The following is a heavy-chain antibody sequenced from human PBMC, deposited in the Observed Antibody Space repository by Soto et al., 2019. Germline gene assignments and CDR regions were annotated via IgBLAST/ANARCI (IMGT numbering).Heavy chain of an antibody. CDR1: GGSISSGDYY. J-gene: IGHJ3*02. D-gene: IGHD2-2*01. CDR3: ASPYCSSTSCPQDSAFDI. Sequence: QVQLQESGPGLVKPSQTLSLTCTVSGGSISSGDYYWSWIRQPPGKGLEWIGYIYYSGSTYYNPSLKSRVTISVDTSKNQFSLKLSSVTAADTAVYYCASPYCSSTSCPQDSAFDIWGQGTMVTVSS. CDR2: IYYSGST. V-gene: IGHV4-30-4*01.